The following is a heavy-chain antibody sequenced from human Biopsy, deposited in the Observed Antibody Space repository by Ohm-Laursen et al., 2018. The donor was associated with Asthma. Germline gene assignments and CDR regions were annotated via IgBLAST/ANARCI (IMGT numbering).Heavy chain of an antibody. D-gene: IGHD7-27*01. CDR1: GDAMSTSGSY. Sequence: SETLSLTCIVSGDAMSTSGSYWGWIRQSPGKGLEWIGSIYYSGRTYYNPSLESRVTISADTSKNHFSLKLSSVTAADTAVYYCARHWGWGSFFDYWGQGTPVTVSS. J-gene: IGHJ4*02. CDR2: IYYSGRT. CDR3: ARHWGWGSFFDY. V-gene: IGHV4-39*01.